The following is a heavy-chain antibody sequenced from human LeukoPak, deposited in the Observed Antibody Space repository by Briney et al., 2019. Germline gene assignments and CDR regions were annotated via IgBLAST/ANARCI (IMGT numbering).Heavy chain of an antibody. CDR3: ARDSGTYYSPIDY. CDR2: IYTSGST. V-gene: IGHV4-4*07. D-gene: IGHD3-10*01. J-gene: IGHJ4*02. Sequence: TSETLSLTCTVSGGSISNYYWNWIRQPAGKGLKWIGRIYTSGSTNYNPSLKSRVTISVDKSKNQFSLRLSSVTAADTAVYYCARDSGTYYSPIDYWGQGTLVTVSS. CDR1: GGSISNYY.